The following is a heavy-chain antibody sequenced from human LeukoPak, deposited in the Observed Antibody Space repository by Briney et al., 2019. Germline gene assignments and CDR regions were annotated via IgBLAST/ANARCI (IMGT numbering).Heavy chain of an antibody. CDR1: GGSISTNSYY. CDR2: IYYTGST. D-gene: IGHD5-12*01. J-gene: IGHJ4*02. Sequence: SETLSLTCTVSGGSISTNSYYWGWIRQPPGKGLEWIGSIYYTGSTNYNPSLKSRVTISVDTSKNQFSLKLSSVTAADTAVYYCARVSSARDIGTYYFDYWGQGTLVTVSS. V-gene: IGHV4-39*07. CDR3: ARVSSARDIGTYYFDY.